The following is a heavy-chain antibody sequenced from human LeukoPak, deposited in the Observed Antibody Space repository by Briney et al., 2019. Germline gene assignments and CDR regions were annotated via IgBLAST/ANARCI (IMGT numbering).Heavy chain of an antibody. J-gene: IGHJ4*02. CDR3: AVTGYYDFWSGSFDY. V-gene: IGHV1-46*01. D-gene: IGHD3-3*01. CDR2: INPSGGST. CDR1: GYTFTSYY. Sequence: ASVKVSCKASGYTFTSYYMHWVRQAPGQGLEWMGIINPSGGSTSYAQKFQGRVTMTRDMSTSTVYMELSSLRSEDTAVYYCAVTGYYDFWSGSFDYWGQGTLVTVSS.